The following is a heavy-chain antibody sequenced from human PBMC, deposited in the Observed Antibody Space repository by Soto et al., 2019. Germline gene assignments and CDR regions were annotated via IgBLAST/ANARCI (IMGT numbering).Heavy chain of an antibody. J-gene: IGHJ6*03. CDR3: ARGRGYCSSTSCSESGYYYYMDV. V-gene: IGHV1-69*02. D-gene: IGHD2-2*01. CDR2: IIPILGIA. CDR1: GGTFSSYT. Sequence: ASVKVSCKTSGGTFSSYTISWVRQAPGQGLEWMGRIIPILGIANYAQKFQGRVTITADKSTSTAYMELSSLRSEDTAVYYCARGRGYCSSTSCSESGYYYYMDVWGKGTTVTVSS.